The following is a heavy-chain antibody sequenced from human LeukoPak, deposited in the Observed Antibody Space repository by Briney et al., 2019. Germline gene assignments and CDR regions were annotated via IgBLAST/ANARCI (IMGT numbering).Heavy chain of an antibody. V-gene: IGHV3-7*01. CDR1: GLTFSTSW. J-gene: IGHJ4*02. CDR3: AKSAGYSGYDYDY. CDR2: INPDGSAK. Sequence: GGSLRLSCAASGLTFSTSWMNWVRQAPGKGLEWVASINPDGSAKYYVDSVKGRFTISRDNSKNTLYLQMNSLRAEDTAVYYCAKSAGYSGYDYDYWGQGTLVTVSS. D-gene: IGHD5-12*01.